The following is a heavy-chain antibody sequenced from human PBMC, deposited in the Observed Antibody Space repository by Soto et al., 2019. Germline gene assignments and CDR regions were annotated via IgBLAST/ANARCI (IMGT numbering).Heavy chain of an antibody. V-gene: IGHV3-23*01. Sequence: GGSLRLSCAASGFTFSSDAMSWVRQAPGKGLEWVSAISGSGGSTYYADSVKGRFTISRDNSKNTLYLQMNSLRAEDTAVYFCAKDRITMIVVKPWGWPDAFAIRAQGTMVPVSS. CDR3: AKDRITMIVVKPWGWPDAFAI. CDR2: ISGSGGST. J-gene: IGHJ3*02. CDR1: GFTFSSDA. D-gene: IGHD3-22*01.